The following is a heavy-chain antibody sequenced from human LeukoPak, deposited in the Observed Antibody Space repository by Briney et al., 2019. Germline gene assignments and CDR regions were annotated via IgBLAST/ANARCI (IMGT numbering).Heavy chain of an antibody. CDR1: GGSFSGYY. V-gene: IGHV4-34*01. Sequence: SETLSLTCAVYGGSFSGYYWSWIRQPPGKGLEWIGEINHSGSTNYNPSLKSRVTISVDTSKNQFSLKLSSVTAADTAVYYCARHPAAANWFDPWGQGTLVTVSS. CDR3: ARHPAAANWFDP. D-gene: IGHD6-13*01. CDR2: INHSGST. J-gene: IGHJ5*02.